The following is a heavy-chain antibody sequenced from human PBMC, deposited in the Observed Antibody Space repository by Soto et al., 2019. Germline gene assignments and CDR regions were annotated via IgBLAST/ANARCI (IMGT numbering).Heavy chain of an antibody. J-gene: IGHJ4*02. D-gene: IGHD1-26*01. CDR1: GFTFSDHF. CDR3: TREAFSGSYYTYYFDY. CDR2: TRNKANGYTT. Sequence: RRLSCAASGFTFSDHFMDWVRQAPGRGLEWVGRTRNKANGYTTEYAASVEGRFTISRDDSRNSLYLQMNSLKTEDTAVYFCTREAFSGSYYTYYFDYWGQGTLVTVSS. V-gene: IGHV3-72*01.